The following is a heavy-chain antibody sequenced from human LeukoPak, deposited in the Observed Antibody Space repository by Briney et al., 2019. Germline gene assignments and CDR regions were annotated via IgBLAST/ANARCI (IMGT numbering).Heavy chain of an antibody. Sequence: EASVKVSCKASGYTFTGYYMHWVRQAPGQGLEWMGWINPNSGGTNYAQKFQGRVTMTRDTSISTAYMELSRLRSDDTAVYYCARVVIGAAASLDYWGQGTLVTVSS. D-gene: IGHD6-13*01. CDR3: ARVVIGAAASLDY. V-gene: IGHV1-2*02. J-gene: IGHJ4*02. CDR2: INPNSGGT. CDR1: GYTFTGYY.